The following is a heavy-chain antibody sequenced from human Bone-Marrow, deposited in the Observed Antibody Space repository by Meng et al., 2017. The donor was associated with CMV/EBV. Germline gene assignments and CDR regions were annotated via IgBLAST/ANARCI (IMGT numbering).Heavy chain of an antibody. CDR1: GFTVSSNY. D-gene: IGHD6-13*01. CDR2: IYSGGST. J-gene: IGHJ4*02. CDR3: ARERSSSSWWAPGY. V-gene: IGHV3-66*02. Sequence: GESLKISCAASGFTVSSNYMSWVRQAPGKGLEWVSVIYSGGSTYYADSVKGRFTMSRDNSKNTVYLQMNSLRAEDTAVYYCARERSSSSWWAPGYWGQGTLVTVSS.